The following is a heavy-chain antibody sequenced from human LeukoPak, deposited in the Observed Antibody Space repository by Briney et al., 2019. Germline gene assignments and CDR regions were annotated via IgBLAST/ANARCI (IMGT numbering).Heavy chain of an antibody. Sequence: GGSLRLSCAASGFTFSKYRMLWVRHAPGKGLESVSRINTDGTVTTYADSVKGRFTVSRDNADNTMFLQMNSVRDEDTAVYYCATKQWLAPPPDSWGQGTPVTVSS. CDR3: ATKQWLAPPPDS. CDR1: GFTFSKYR. CDR2: INTDGTVT. J-gene: IGHJ4*02. V-gene: IGHV3-74*01. D-gene: IGHD6-19*01.